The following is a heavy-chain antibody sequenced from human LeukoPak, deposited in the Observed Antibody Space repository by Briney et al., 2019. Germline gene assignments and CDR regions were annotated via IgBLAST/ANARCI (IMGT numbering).Heavy chain of an antibody. D-gene: IGHD3-22*01. Sequence: GGSLRLSCTASGFTFNTYAMHWVRQTPGMGLEWVAVISYDGINIYYLDSVKGRFTISRDNSNNTLYLQITSLRPEDTAVYYCVRVPARVSSAFYYFDYWGQGTLVTVSS. CDR1: GFTFNTYA. V-gene: IGHV3-30-3*01. J-gene: IGHJ4*02. CDR2: ISYDGINI. CDR3: VRVPARVSSAFYYFDY.